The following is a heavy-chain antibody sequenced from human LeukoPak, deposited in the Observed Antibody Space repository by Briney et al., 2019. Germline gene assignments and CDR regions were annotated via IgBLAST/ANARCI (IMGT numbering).Heavy chain of an antibody. Sequence: GGSLRLSCAASGFTFSSYGVSWVRQAPGKGLEWVSAISGSGGSTYYADSVKGRFTISRDNSKNTLYLQMNSLRAEDTAVYYCAKDLYDYGGQAWGQGTLVTVSS. CDR2: ISGSGGST. CDR1: GFTFSSYG. CDR3: AKDLYDYGGQA. V-gene: IGHV3-23*01. J-gene: IGHJ4*02. D-gene: IGHD4-23*01.